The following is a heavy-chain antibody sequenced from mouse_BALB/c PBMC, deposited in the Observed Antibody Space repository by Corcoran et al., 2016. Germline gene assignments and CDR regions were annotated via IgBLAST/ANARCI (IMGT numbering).Heavy chain of an antibody. J-gene: IGHJ4*01. CDR1: GYTFTNYG. CDR3: AREPYAMDY. CDR2: INTYTGEP. D-gene: IGHD6-1*01. Sequence: QIQLVQSGPELKKPGETVKISCKASGYTFTNYGMNGLKPAPGKGLKWMGWINTYTGEPTYADDFKGRFAFSLETSASTAYLQINNLKNEDTATYFCAREPYAMDYWGQGTSVTVSS. V-gene: IGHV9-3-1*01.